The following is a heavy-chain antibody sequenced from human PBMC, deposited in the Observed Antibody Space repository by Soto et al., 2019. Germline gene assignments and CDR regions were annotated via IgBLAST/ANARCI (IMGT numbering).Heavy chain of an antibody. D-gene: IGHD3-9*01. CDR1: GYTFTSYG. CDR3: ARDNRDILTGYAIVDY. CDR2: ISAYNGNT. V-gene: IGHV1-18*04. J-gene: IGHJ4*02. Sequence: GSVKVSCKASGYTFTSYGISWVRQAPGQGLEWMGWISAYNGNTNYAQKLQGRVTMTTDTSTSTAYMELRSLRSDDTAVYYCARDNRDILTGYAIVDYWGQGTLVTAPQ.